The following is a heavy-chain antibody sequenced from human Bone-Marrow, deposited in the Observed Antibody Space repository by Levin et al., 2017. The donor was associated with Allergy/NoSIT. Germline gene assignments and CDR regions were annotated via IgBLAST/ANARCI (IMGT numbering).Heavy chain of an antibody. CDR2: INHSGST. V-gene: IGHV4-34*01. CDR1: GGSFSGYY. Sequence: TSETLSLTCAVYGGSFSGYYWSWIRQPPGKGLEWIGEINHSGSTNYNPSLKSRVTISVDTSKNQFSLKLSSVTAADTAVYYCARGSGAEELYSYGLTLDAFDIWGQGTMVTVSS. D-gene: IGHD5-18*01. J-gene: IGHJ3*02. CDR3: ARGSGAEELYSYGLTLDAFDI.